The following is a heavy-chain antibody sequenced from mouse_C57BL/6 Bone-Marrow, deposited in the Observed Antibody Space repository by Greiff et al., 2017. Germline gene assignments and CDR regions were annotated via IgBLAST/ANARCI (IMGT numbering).Heavy chain of an antibody. CDR1: GFTFSSYA. J-gene: IGHJ3*01. CDR2: ISDGGSYT. V-gene: IGHV5-4*01. Sequence: EVKLVESGGGLVKPGGSLKLSCAASGFTFSSYAMSWVRQTPEKRLEWVATISDGGSYTYYPDNVKGRFTISRDNAKNNLYLQMSHLKSEDTAMYYCARDRILWFAYWGQGTLVTVSA. CDR3: ARDRILWFAY.